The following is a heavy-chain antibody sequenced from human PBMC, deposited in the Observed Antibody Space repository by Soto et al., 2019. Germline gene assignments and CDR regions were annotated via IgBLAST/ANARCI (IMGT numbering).Heavy chain of an antibody. CDR2: MNPNSGNT. CDR3: AGGNFRY. Sequence: ASVKVSCKAPGYNFNTFDIYWVRQATGHGLEWMGWMNPNSGNTGYAQELRGRVTMTRNTSNTTAYMGLTSLTSDDTGVYYCAGGNFRYWGQGTLVTVSS. V-gene: IGHV1-8*02. CDR1: GYNFNTFD. J-gene: IGHJ4*02.